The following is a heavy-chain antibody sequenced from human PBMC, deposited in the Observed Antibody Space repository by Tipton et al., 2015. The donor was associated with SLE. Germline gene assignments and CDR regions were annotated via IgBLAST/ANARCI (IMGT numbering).Heavy chain of an antibody. V-gene: IGHV4-61*09. J-gene: IGHJ4*02. Sequence: TLSLTCTVSGGSISSGSYYWSWIRQPAGKGLEWIGYIYTSGSTNYNPPLKSRVTISVDTSKNQFSLKLSSVTAADTAVYYCARALQDYFDYWGQGTLVTVSS. CDR3: ARALQDYFDY. CDR2: IYTSGST. CDR1: GGSISSGSYY.